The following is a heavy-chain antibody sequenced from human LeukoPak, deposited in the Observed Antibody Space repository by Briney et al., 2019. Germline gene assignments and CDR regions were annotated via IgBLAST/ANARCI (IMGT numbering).Heavy chain of an antibody. CDR3: AREITMVRGGRHWFDP. D-gene: IGHD3-10*01. J-gene: IGHJ5*02. Sequence: SETLSLTCTVSGGSISSYYWSWLRQPPGKGLEGVGYIYYSGSTNYNPSLKSRVTISVDTSKNQFSLKLSSVTAADTAVYYCAREITMVRGGRHWFDPWGQGTLVTVYS. CDR2: IYYSGST. CDR1: GGSISSYY. V-gene: IGHV4-59*01.